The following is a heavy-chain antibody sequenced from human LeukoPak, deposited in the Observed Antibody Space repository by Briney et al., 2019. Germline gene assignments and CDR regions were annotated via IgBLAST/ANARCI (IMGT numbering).Heavy chain of an antibody. CDR2: IYHSGST. V-gene: IGHV4-30-2*01. Sequence: SETLSLTCAVSGGSISSGGYSWSWIRQPPGKGLEWIGYIYHSGSTYYNPSLKSRVTISVDRSKNQFSLKLSSVTAADTAVYYCARAQRITMVRGVIISYNWFDPWGQGTLVTVSS. CDR3: ARAQRITMVRGVIISYNWFDP. CDR1: GGSISSGGYS. D-gene: IGHD3-10*01. J-gene: IGHJ5*02.